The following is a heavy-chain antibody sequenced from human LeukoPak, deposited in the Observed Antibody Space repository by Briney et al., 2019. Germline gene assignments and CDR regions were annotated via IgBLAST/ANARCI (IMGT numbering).Heavy chain of an antibody. CDR2: IRYDGSNK. D-gene: IGHD3-22*01. Sequence: SCKASGYTFTGYYMHWVRQAPGKGLEWVAFIRYDGSNKYYADSVKGRFTISRDNSKNTLYLQMNSLRAEDTAVYYCAKTDKGYYDSSGWTWWGQGTLVTVSS. J-gene: IGHJ4*02. V-gene: IGHV3-30*02. CDR1: GYTFTGYY. CDR3: AKTDKGYYDSSGWTW.